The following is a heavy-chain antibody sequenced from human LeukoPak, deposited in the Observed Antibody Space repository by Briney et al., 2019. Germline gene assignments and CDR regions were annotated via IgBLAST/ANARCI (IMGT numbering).Heavy chain of an antibody. CDR3: ARETFRYSDAFDI. CDR1: GFTFSSYG. V-gene: IGHV3-30*19. CDR2: ISYDGSNK. J-gene: IGHJ3*02. Sequence: GGSLRLSCAASGFTFSSYGMHWVRQAPGKGLEWVAVISYDGSNKYYADSVKGRFTISRDNSKNTLYLQMNSLRTEDTAVYYCARETFRYSDAFDIWGQGTMVTVSS. D-gene: IGHD1-14*01.